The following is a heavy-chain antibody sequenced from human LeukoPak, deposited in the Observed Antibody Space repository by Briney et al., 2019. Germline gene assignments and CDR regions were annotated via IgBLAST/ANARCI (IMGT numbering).Heavy chain of an antibody. J-gene: IGHJ3*02. V-gene: IGHV3-21*01. CDR3: ARDSNSGAFDI. D-gene: IGHD6-6*01. CDR1: GFTLSSYS. Sequence: GGSLRLSCAASGFTLSSYSMNWVRQAPGKGLEWVSSISSSSYIHYTDSVKGRFTISRDNTKKSLYLQMNSLRAEDTAVYYCARDSNSGAFDIWGQGTMVTVSS. CDR2: ISSSSYI.